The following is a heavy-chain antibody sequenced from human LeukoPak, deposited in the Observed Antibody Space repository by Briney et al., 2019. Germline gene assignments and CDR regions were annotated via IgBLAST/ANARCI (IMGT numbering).Heavy chain of an antibody. V-gene: IGHV3-30*04. CDR3: ARAGRYYFDY. Sequence: GGSLRLSCAASGFTFSSYAMHWVRQAPGKGLEWVAVISYDGSNKYHADSVKGRFTISRDNSKNTLYLQMNSLRAEDTAVYYCARAGRYYFDYWGQGTLVTVSS. D-gene: IGHD1-14*01. J-gene: IGHJ4*02. CDR1: GFTFSSYA. CDR2: ISYDGSNK.